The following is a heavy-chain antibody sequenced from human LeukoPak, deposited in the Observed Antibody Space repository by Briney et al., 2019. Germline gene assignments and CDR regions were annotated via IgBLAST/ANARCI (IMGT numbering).Heavy chain of an antibody. Sequence: GGSLRLSCAASGFTFSSYAMHWVRQAPGKGLEWVAVISYDGSNKYYADSVKGRFTISRDNSKNTLYLQMNSLRAEDTAVYYCARDLYDSSGYYYVGAFDYWGQGTLVTVSS. CDR1: GFTFSSYA. D-gene: IGHD3-22*01. CDR2: ISYDGSNK. J-gene: IGHJ4*02. V-gene: IGHV3-30-3*01. CDR3: ARDLYDSSGYYYVGAFDY.